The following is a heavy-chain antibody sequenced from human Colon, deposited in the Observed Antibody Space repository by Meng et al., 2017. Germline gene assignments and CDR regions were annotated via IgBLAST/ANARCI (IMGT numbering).Heavy chain of an antibody. CDR2: MNPNSGNT. Sequence: QVQLVQSGAEVNKPGASVKVSCKASGYTFTTYDINWIRQATGQGLEWMGWMNPNSGNTDYAQKFQGRVTMTRNTSISTAYMELSSLRSEDTAVYYCARVGGAYSPFDYWGQGTLVTVSS. CDR1: GYTFTTYD. D-gene: IGHD1-26*01. V-gene: IGHV1-8*01. CDR3: ARVGGAYSPFDY. J-gene: IGHJ4*02.